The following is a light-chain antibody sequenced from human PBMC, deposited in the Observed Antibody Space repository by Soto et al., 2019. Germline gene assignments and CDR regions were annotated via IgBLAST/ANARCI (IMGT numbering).Light chain of an antibody. V-gene: IGKV3-15*01. Sequence: EIVLTQSPATLSLSPGERATLSCRASQSVSSYLAWYQQKPGQPPRLLIYGAYTRATGVPARFSGSGSGTEFTLTINSLQSEDFAVYYCQQYNSWPPLTFGGGTKVEIK. CDR1: QSVSSY. CDR2: GAY. CDR3: QQYNSWPPLT. J-gene: IGKJ4*01.